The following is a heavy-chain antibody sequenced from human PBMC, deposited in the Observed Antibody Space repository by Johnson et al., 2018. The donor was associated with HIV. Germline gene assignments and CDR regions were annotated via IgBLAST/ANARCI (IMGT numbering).Heavy chain of an antibody. CDR3: TPDSLQQLVQDAFEI. CDR2: IDQDGSEK. J-gene: IGHJ3*02. CDR1: GFTVSSNY. Sequence: VQLVESGGGLIQPGGSLRLSCAASGFTVSSNYMSWVRQAPGKGLEWVANIDQDGSEKFYVDSVKGRFIISRVNAKNSLYLQLNRLRAEDTAVYYCTPDSLQQLVQDAFEIWGQGTMVTVS. V-gene: IGHV3-7*05. D-gene: IGHD6-13*01.